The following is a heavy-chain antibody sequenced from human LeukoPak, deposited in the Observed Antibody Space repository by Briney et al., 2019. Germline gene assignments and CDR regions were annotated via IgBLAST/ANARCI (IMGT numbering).Heavy chain of an antibody. D-gene: IGHD5-24*01. CDR3: ARFRDTVNIIDS. CDR1: GGSISNYF. CDR2: IYSSGNT. J-gene: IGHJ4*02. V-gene: IGHV4-4*07. Sequence: SETLSLTCTVSGGSISNYFWSWIRQPAGKGLEWIGHIYSSGNTNYNPSLKSRVTMSVDTPKSQFSLRLSSVTAADTAVYYCARFRDTVNIIDSWGQGTLVTVSS.